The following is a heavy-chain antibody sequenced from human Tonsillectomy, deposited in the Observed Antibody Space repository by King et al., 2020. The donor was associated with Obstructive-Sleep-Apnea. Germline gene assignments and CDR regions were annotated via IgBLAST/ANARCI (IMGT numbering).Heavy chain of an antibody. Sequence: VQLVESGGGVVQPGRSLRLSCAASGFIFSTYAMHWVRQAPGKGLEWVAVISSDVSNKYYADSVKGRFTISRDNSKNILYLQMNSLRTEDTAVYYCARDRRYFDYGGQGTLVTVSS. V-gene: IGHV3-30-3*01. J-gene: IGHJ4*02. CDR1: GFIFSTYA. CDR2: ISSDVSNK. CDR3: ARDRRYFDY.